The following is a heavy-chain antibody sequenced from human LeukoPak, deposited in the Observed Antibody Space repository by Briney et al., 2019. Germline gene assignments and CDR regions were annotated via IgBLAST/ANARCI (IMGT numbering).Heavy chain of an antibody. CDR2: IYYSGST. CDR3: ARRLWFGELGFLGWFDP. Sequence: PSETLSLTCTVSGGSISSSSYYWGWIRQPPGKGLEWIGSIYYSGSTDYNPSLKSRVTISVDKSKNQFTLKLSSVTAADTAVYYCARRLWFGELGFLGWFDPWGQGTLVTVSS. J-gene: IGHJ5*02. V-gene: IGHV4-39*06. D-gene: IGHD3-10*01. CDR1: GGSISSSSYY.